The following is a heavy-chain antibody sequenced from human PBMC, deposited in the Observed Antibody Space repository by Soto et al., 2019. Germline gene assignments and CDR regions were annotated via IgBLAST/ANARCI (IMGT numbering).Heavy chain of an antibody. CDR2: MNPNSGNT. Sequence: QVQLVQSGAEVKMPGASVKVSCKASGYTFTSHDINWVRQATGQGLEWMGWMNPNSGNTGYGQKFQGRVTMTRNTSTSTADKDLSSLKTDDTAVYYCATGRYAIRGAFIIGELDHWGQGSLVIVSS. V-gene: IGHV1-8*01. CDR1: GYTFTSHD. CDR3: ATGRYAIRGAFIIGELDH. J-gene: IGHJ5*02. D-gene: IGHD3-10*01.